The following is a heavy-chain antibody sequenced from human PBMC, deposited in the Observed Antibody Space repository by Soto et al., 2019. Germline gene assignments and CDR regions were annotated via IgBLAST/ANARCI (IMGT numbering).Heavy chain of an antibody. CDR2: IRSKAYGGTT. Sequence: HPGGSLRLSCTASGFTFGDYAMSWVRQAPGKGLEWVGFIRSKAYGGTTEYAASVKGRFTISRDDSKSIAYLQMNSLKTEDTAVYYCTRARAWGWELLELPFLAFDIWGQGTMVTVSS. D-gene: IGHD1-26*01. CDR3: TRARAWGWELLELPFLAFDI. CDR1: GFTFGDYA. J-gene: IGHJ3*02. V-gene: IGHV3-49*04.